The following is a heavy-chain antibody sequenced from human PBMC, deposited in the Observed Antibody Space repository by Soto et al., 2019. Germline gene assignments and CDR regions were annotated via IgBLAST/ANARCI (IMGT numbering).Heavy chain of an antibody. CDR2: ISGSGGST. CDR1: GFTFSSYA. CDR3: AKDHYGDDATYFDY. J-gene: IGHJ4*02. Sequence: EVQLLESGGALVQPGGSLRLSCAASGFTFSSYAMSWVRQAPGKGLEWVSAISGSGGSTYYADSVKGRFTISRDNSKNTLYRQMNSLRAEDTAIYYCAKDHYGDDATYFDYWGQGTLVTVSS. D-gene: IGHD4-17*01. V-gene: IGHV3-23*01.